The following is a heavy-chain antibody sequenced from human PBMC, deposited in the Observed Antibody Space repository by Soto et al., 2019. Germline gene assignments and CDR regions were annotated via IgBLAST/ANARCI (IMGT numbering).Heavy chain of an antibody. V-gene: IGHV3-30*18. CDR2: ISYDGSNK. CDR3: AKDGMTTVTTGYYYGMDV. Sequence: QVQLVESGGGVVQPGRSLRLSCAASGFTFSSYGMHWVRQAPGKGLEWLAVISYDGSNKYYSDSVKGRFTISRDNSKNTLYLQMNSLRAEDTAVYYCAKDGMTTVTTGYYYGMDVWGQGTTVTVSS. D-gene: IGHD4-17*01. J-gene: IGHJ6*02. CDR1: GFTFSSYG.